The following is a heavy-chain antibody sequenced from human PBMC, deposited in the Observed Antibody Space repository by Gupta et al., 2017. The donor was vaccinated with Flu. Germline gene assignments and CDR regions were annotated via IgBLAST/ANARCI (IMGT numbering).Heavy chain of an antibody. J-gene: IGHJ4*02. D-gene: IGHD4-17*01. CDR3: AKGTTNPGTDD. CDR1: GYIFISQP. Sequence: CKTSGYIFISQPVNWVRQAPGQGLEWKGNINPYSGMPTSGQGVTGRFVFSFDASVSTAYLHISSLMPDDTAVYFCAKGTTNPGTDDWGPGTLVTVSS. CDR2: INPYSGMP. V-gene: IGHV7-4-1*02.